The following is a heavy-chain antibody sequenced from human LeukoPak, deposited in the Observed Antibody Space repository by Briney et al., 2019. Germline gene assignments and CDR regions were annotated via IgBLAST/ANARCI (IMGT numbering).Heavy chain of an antibody. D-gene: IGHD1-26*01. Sequence: ASVKVSCKASGYTFTSYGISWVRQAPGQGLEWMGWISAYNGNTSYAQKLQGRVTMTTDTSTSTAYMELRSLRSDDTAVYYCAREGSGSHSMYYYYYYMDVWGKGTTVTVSS. V-gene: IGHV1-18*01. CDR3: AREGSGSHSMYYYYYYMDV. J-gene: IGHJ6*03. CDR2: ISAYNGNT. CDR1: GYTFTSYG.